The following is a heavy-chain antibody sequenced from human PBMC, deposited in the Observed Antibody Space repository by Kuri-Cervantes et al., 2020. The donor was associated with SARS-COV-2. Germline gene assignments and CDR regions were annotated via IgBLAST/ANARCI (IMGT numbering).Heavy chain of an antibody. D-gene: IGHD4-17*01. V-gene: IGHV4-59*01. CDR2: IYYSGST. J-gene: IGHJ5*02. CDR3: ARELRLTTVNWFDP. Sequence: GSLTLSCTVSGGSISSYYWSWIRQPPGKGLEWIGYIYYSGSTNYNPSLKSRVTISVDTSKNQFSLKLSSVTAADTAVYYCARELRLTTVNWFDPWGQGTLVTVSS. CDR1: GGSISSYY.